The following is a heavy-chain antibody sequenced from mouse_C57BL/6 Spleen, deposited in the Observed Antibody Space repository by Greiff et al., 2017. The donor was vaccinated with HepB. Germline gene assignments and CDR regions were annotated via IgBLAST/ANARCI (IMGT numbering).Heavy chain of an antibody. CDR2: ISSGSSTI. Sequence: EVQLVESGGGLVKPGGSLKLSCAASGFTFSDYGMHWVRQAPEKGLEWVAYISSGSSTIYYADTVKGRFTISRDNAKNTLFRQMTSLRSEDTAMYYCARQTTVVLDYWGQGTTLTVSS. CDR3: ARQTTVVLDY. J-gene: IGHJ2*01. V-gene: IGHV5-17*01. CDR1: GFTFSDYG. D-gene: IGHD1-1*01.